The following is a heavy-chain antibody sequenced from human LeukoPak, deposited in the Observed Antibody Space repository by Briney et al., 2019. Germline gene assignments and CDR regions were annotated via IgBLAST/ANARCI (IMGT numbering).Heavy chain of an antibody. Sequence: GGSLRLSCSASGFTFSDYWMSWVRQAPGKGLEWVANIKEDGSKKHHVDSVKGRFTIYRDNSKNSLYLQMNSLRVEDTAVYYYARKFPVDYWGQGTLVTVSS. CDR2: IKEDGSKK. CDR1: GFTFSDYW. J-gene: IGHJ4*02. V-gene: IGHV3-7*01. CDR3: ARKFPVDY.